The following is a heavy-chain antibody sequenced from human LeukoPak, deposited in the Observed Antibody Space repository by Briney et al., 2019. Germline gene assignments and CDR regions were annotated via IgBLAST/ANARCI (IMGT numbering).Heavy chain of an antibody. D-gene: IGHD5-24*01. Sequence: SETLSLTCTVSGGSIRSSNWWSWVRQPPGKGLEWIGEIYHSGSTNYNPSLKSRVTISVDKSKNQFSLKLSSVTAADTAVYYCARVEFPGWLYYWGQGTLVTVSS. CDR2: IYHSGST. CDR1: GGSIRSSNW. CDR3: ARVEFPGWLYY. V-gene: IGHV4-4*02. J-gene: IGHJ4*02.